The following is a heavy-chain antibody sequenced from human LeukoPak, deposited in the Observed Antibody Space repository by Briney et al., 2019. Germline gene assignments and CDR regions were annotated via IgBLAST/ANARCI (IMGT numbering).Heavy chain of an antibody. CDR3: APRSTARDYYYGMDV. Sequence: PGGSLRLSCAASGFTFSSYAMSWVRQAPGKGLEWVSAISGSGGSTYYADSVKGRFTISRDNSKNTLYLQMNSLRAEDTAVYYCAPRSTARDYYYGMDVWGQGTTVTVSS. J-gene: IGHJ6*02. CDR2: ISGSGGST. CDR1: GFTFSSYA. V-gene: IGHV3-23*01.